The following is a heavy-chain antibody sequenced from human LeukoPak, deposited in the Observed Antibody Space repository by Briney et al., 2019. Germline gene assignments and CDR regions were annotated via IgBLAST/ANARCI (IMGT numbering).Heavy chain of an antibody. J-gene: IGHJ6*03. D-gene: IGHD3-3*02. CDR2: INPSGGST. V-gene: IGHV1-46*01. Sequence: ASVKVSCKASGYTFTSYYMHWVRQAPGQGLEWMGIINPSGGSTSYAQKFQGRVTMTRDTSISTAYMELSRLRSDDTAVYYCARNVASTFYYYYMDVWGKGTTVTVSS. CDR3: ARNVASTFYYYYMDV. CDR1: GYTFTSYY.